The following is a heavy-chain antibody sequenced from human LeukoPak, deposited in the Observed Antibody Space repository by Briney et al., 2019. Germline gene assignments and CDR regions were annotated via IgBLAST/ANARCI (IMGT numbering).Heavy chain of an antibody. Sequence: SETLSLTCAVYGGSFSGYYWSWIRQPPGKGLEWIGEINHSGSTNYNPSLKSRVTISVDTSKNQFSLKLSPVTAADTAVYYCARVGSGWSGALRYWGQGTLVTVSS. J-gene: IGHJ4*02. CDR2: INHSGST. CDR3: ARVGSGWSGALRY. D-gene: IGHD6-19*01. V-gene: IGHV4-34*01. CDR1: GGSFSGYY.